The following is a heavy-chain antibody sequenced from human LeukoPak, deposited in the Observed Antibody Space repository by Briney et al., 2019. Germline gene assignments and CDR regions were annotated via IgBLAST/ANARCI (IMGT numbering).Heavy chain of an antibody. CDR3: ARDLSSSGMDV. V-gene: IGHV3-21*01. CDR2: ISSSSSYI. CDR1: GFTFSTYS. Sequence: GGSLRLSCAASGFTFSTYSMNWVRQAPGKGLEWVSSISSSSSYIYYADSVKGRFTISRDNAKHSLYLQMNSLRAEDTAVYYCARDLSSSGMDVWGQGTTVTVSS. J-gene: IGHJ6*02.